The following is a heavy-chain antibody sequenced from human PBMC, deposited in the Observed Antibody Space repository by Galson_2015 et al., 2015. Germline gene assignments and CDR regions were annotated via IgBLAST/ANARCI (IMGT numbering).Heavy chain of an antibody. V-gene: IGHV3-48*02. CDR3: ARGPPLFDP. CDR2: ISISSSTI. J-gene: IGHJ5*02. CDR1: GFTLSSYS. Sequence: LRLSCAASGFTLSSYSMDWVRQAPGKGLEWVSYISISSSTIYYADSVKGRFTISRDNAKNSPYLQMNSLRDEDTAVYYCARGPPLFDPWGQGTLVTVSS.